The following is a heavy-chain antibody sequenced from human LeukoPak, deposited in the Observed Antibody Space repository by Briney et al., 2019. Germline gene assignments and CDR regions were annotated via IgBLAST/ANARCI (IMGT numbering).Heavy chain of an antibody. CDR1: GGSISSGGYS. V-gene: IGHV4-30-2*01. CDR3: ARYCSGGSCYLAAFDI. D-gene: IGHD2-15*01. Sequence: SQTLSLTCAVSGGSISSGGYSWSWIRQPPGKGLEWIGYIYHSGSTYYNPSLKSRVTISVDRSKNQFSLKLSSVTAADTAVYYCARYCSGGSCYLAAFDIWGQGTMVTVSS. CDR2: IYHSGST. J-gene: IGHJ3*02.